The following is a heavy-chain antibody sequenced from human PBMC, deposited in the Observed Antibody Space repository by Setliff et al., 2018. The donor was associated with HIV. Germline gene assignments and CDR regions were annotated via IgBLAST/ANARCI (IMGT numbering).Heavy chain of an antibody. CDR3: ATRPRIAARPFDY. V-gene: IGHV4-31*03. CDR2: IFHSGDT. Sequence: PSLTCSVSGVSVGSGDYYWHWIRQHPEKALEWIGYIFHSGDTYYNPSLKSRISMSVDTSKNQFSLELTSLTAADTAVYYCATRPRIAARPFDYWGQGMLVTVSS. CDR1: GVSVGSGDYY. J-gene: IGHJ4*02. D-gene: IGHD6-6*01.